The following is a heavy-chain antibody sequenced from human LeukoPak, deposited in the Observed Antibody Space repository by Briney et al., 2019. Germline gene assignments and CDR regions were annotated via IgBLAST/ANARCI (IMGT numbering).Heavy chain of an antibody. J-gene: IGHJ5*02. CDR2: ISYDGNSK. Sequence: PGGSLRLSCAASGFTFSSYAMHWVRQAPGKGLEWVAVISYDGNSKYYGDSVKGRFTISRDNSKNTLYLQMSSLSAEDTALYYCARERIAAVGTGWFDPWGQGTLVTVSS. CDR1: GFTFSSYA. V-gene: IGHV3-30-3*01. D-gene: IGHD6-13*01. CDR3: ARERIAAVGTGWFDP.